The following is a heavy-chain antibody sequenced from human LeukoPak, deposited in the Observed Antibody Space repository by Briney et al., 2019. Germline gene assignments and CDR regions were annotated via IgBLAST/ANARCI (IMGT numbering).Heavy chain of an antibody. CDR1: GFTVSDYY. CDR3: ARDSNGCPGCV. D-gene: IGHD6-19*01. J-gene: IGHJ4*02. Sequence: PGGSLRLSCAASGFTVSDYYMSWTRQAPGKGLEWVSYITGSGTTKYYADSVKGRFTISRDNTKNSLYLQMNNLRVEDTAVYYCARDSNGCPGCVWGQGTLVTVSS. V-gene: IGHV3-11*01. CDR2: ITGSGTTK.